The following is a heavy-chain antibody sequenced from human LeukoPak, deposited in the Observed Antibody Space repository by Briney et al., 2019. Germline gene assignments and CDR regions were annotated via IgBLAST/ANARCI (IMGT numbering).Heavy chain of an antibody. Sequence: ASVKVSCKAPGYTFTGYYMHWVRQAPGQGLEWMGWINPNSGGTNYAQKFQGRVTMTRDTSISAAYMEPSRLRSDDTAVYYCARSGLGGYDSFDPWGQGTLVTVSS. CDR2: INPNSGGT. CDR3: ARSGLGGYDSFDP. CDR1: GYTFTGYY. V-gene: IGHV1-2*02. J-gene: IGHJ5*02. D-gene: IGHD5-12*01.